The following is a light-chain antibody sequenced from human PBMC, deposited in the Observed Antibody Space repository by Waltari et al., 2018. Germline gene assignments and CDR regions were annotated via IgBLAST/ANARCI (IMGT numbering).Light chain of an antibody. Sequence: EIVLTQSPGTLSLSPGERATLSCRASQSISGSWLAWYQQKPGQAPTLLMYGASSRATAIPDRFSGSGSGTDFTLTISRLEPEDFAVYYCQQYDASSVTFGGGTKVEIK. J-gene: IGKJ4*01. CDR3: QQYDASSVT. CDR1: QSISGSW. V-gene: IGKV3-20*01. CDR2: GAS.